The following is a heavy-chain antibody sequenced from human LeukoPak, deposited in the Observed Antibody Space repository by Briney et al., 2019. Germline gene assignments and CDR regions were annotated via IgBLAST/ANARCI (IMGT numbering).Heavy chain of an antibody. V-gene: IGHV3-53*01. CDR3: ARDPYCSSTSCGSFDY. Sequence: GGSLRLSCAASGFTVSSNYMSWVRQAPGKGLEWVSVIYSGGSTYYADSVKGRFTNSRDNSKNTLYLQMNSLRAEDTAVYYCARDPYCSSTSCGSFDYWGQGTLVTVSS. D-gene: IGHD2-2*01. CDR1: GFTVSSNY. J-gene: IGHJ4*02. CDR2: IYSGGST.